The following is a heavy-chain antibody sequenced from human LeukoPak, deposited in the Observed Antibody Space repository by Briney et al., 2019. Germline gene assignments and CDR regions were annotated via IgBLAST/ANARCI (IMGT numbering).Heavy chain of an antibody. CDR2: ISYSSETI. CDR1: GFSFDEHA. V-gene: IGHV3-9*01. J-gene: IGHJ4*02. Sequence: GGSLRLSCAASGFSFDEHAMHWVRQAPGKGLEWVSGISYSSETIGYVDSVKGRFTVSRDNRKNSLYLQMNSLRAEDTAVYYCAKDLTFWGQGTLVTVSS. CDR3: AKDLTF.